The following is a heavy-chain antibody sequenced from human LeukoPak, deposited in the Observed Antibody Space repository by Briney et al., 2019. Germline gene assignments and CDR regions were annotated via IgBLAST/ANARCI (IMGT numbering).Heavy chain of an antibody. Sequence: GGSLRLSCAASGFTFSSYWMSWVRQAPGKGLEWVANIKQDGSEKYYVDSVKGRFTISRDNAKNSLYLQMNSLRAEDTAVYYCARDGSRITIFSRYYYYYGMVVWGQGTTVTVSS. D-gene: IGHD3-9*01. V-gene: IGHV3-7*01. J-gene: IGHJ6*02. CDR3: ARDGSRITIFSRYYYYYGMVV. CDR1: GFTFSSYW. CDR2: IKQDGSEK.